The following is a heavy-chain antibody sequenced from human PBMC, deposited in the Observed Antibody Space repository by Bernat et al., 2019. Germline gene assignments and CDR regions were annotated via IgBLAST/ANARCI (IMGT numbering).Heavy chain of an antibody. CDR3: VKDLHTDVDY. D-gene: IGHD5-18*01. Sequence: ELQLVESGGGWVQPGGSLRLSCSDFGFTFSSYSMYWVRQAPGKGLEYVSGIGPNGNGPYYVDSVKGRFTISRDNYKDTLYLQMSSLRIEDTAVYYCVKDLHTDVDYWGQGIAVTVSS. J-gene: IGHJ4*02. CDR2: IGPNGNGP. CDR1: GFTFSSYS. V-gene: IGHV3-64D*06.